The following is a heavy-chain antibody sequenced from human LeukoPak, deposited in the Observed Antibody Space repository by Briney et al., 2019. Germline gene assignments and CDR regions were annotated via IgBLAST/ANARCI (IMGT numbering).Heavy chain of an antibody. CDR3: ARESTAGWFDP. CDR2: IYYSGTT. CDR1: GGSISSYY. Sequence: SSETLSLTCTVSGGSISSYYWNWIRQPPGKGLQWIGYIYYSGTTNHNPSLKTRVTISVDTSKNQFSLKLSSVTAADTAVYYCARESTAGWFDPWGQGTLVTVSS. J-gene: IGHJ5*02. V-gene: IGHV4-59*01.